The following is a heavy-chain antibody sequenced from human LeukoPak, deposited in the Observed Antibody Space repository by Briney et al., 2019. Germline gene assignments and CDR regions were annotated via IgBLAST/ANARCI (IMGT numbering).Heavy chain of an antibody. CDR1: GGSISISSHY. CDR3: ARLVRYCSTNSCYPFDF. CDR2: MYYTGGT. D-gene: IGHD2-2*01. V-gene: IGHV4-39*01. J-gene: IGHJ4*02. Sequence: SETLSLTCTVSGGSISISSHYWAWIRQPPGKGLEWIGSMYYTGGTYYNPSLKGRVTISIDTSKNQFSLKLNSVTAADTAVYYCARLVRYCSTNSCYPFDFWGQGTLVTVSS.